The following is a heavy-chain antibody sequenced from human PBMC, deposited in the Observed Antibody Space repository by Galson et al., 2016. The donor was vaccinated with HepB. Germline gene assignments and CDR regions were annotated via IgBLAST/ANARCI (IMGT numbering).Heavy chain of an antibody. J-gene: IGHJ4*02. CDR1: GDSVSRNSAA. D-gene: IGHD3-10*01. Sequence: CAISGDSVSRNSAAWNWIRQSPPRGLEWLGRTYYRSKWYNDYAVSVKSRITINPDTSKNQFSLQLNSVTPEDTAVYYCARLWFGALDYWGQGTLVTVSS. CDR3: ARLWFGALDY. CDR2: TYYRSKWYN. V-gene: IGHV6-1*01.